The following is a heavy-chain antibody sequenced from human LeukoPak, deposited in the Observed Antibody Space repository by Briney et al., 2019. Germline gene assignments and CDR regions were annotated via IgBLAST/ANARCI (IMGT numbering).Heavy chain of an antibody. CDR2: IYWDDDK. J-gene: IGHJ4*02. CDR3: AHSHCGGSYDCPFDY. D-gene: IGHD3-16*01. V-gene: IGHV2-5*02. CDR1: GFSLSSSGVG. Sequence: SRPTLVNPTQTLTLTCTFSGFSLSSSGVGVGWIRQPPGKALEWLALIYWDDDKRYSPSLKSRLTSTKDTSKNQVVLTMTNMDPVDTATYYCAHSHCGGSYDCPFDYWGKGTLVTVSS.